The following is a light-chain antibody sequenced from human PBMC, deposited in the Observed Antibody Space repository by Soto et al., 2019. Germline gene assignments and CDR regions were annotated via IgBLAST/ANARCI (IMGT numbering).Light chain of an antibody. CDR3: QQSYDTPRLT. CDR2: AAS. Sequence: DIQMIQSPSSLSASVGDRVTITCRASQSISNYLNWYQQRPGRAPKVLLFAASSLQSGVPSRFSGSGSGTDFTLTISSLQPEDFATYYCQQSYDTPRLTFGQGTRLEIK. CDR1: QSISNY. J-gene: IGKJ5*01. V-gene: IGKV1-39*01.